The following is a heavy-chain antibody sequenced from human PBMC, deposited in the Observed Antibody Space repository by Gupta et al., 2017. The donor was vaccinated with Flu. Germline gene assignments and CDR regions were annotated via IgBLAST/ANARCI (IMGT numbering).Heavy chain of an antibody. Sequence: EVQLVESGGGLVQPGGSLRLSCAASGFSFNFYEMNWVRQAPGKGLEWVSYISSSGSTIYYADSVEGRFTVSRDNAKNSLYLQMDSLRGEDTAVYYCARSSYYYNGMDVWGPGTTVTVSS. J-gene: IGHJ6*02. CDR1: GFSFNFYE. V-gene: IGHV3-48*03. CDR2: ISSSGSTI. CDR3: ARSSYYYNGMDV.